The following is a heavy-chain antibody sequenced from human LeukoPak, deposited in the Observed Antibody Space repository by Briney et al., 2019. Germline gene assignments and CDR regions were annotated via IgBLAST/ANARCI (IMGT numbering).Heavy chain of an antibody. J-gene: IGHJ4*02. CDR1: GFTFSNAW. Sequence: GGSLRLSCAASGFTFSNAWMIWMGWVRQAPGKGLEWVGLTKIKTDDGTPDYAALVKGRFTISRDDSKNTVYLEMNSLETEDTAVYYCISGGGTADYWGQGTLVSVSS. CDR2: TKIKTDDGTP. V-gene: IGHV3-15*01. D-gene: IGHD1-1*01. CDR3: ISGGGTADY.